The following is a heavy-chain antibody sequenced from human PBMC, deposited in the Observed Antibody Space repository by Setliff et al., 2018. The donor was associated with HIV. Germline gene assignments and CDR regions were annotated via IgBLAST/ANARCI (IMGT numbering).Heavy chain of an antibody. CDR2: ISHDGNNK. V-gene: IGHV3-30*01. CDR3: ASARIPTGGTSTSLDF. CDR1: GFTFSTFA. J-gene: IGHJ4*02. D-gene: IGHD1-26*01. Sequence: LSCVASGFTFSTFAMHWVRQAPGKGLEWVTVISHDGNNKFYADSVKGRFTISRDNSKDTVSLQMTSLTSDDTAMYYCASARIPTGGTSTSLDFWGQGTLVTVSS.